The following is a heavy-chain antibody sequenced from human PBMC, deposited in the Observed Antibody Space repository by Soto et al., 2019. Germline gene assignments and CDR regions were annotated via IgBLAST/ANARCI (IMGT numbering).Heavy chain of an antibody. D-gene: IGHD6-19*01. J-gene: IGHJ4*02. V-gene: IGHV3-53*01. Sequence: EVQLVESGGGLIQPGGSLKLSLAASGSPASGKYITWVRQAPGKGLEWVSVIYGGGTTYYADSVKGRFTISRDNSKNTLYLQMNSLRAEDTAVYYCVQTTGWPGFDFWGQGTLVTVSS. CDR1: GSPASGKY. CDR3: VQTTGWPGFDF. CDR2: IYGGGTT.